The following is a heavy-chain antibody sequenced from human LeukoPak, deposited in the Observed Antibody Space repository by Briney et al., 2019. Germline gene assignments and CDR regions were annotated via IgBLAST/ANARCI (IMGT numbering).Heavy chain of an antibody. D-gene: IGHD3-16*01. J-gene: IGHJ4*02. Sequence: PGGSLRLSCAASGFTFSSYSMNWVRQAPGRGLEWVSYISTSGTNIYYADSVKGRFTISRDNAKNSLFLQMNSLRAEDTAVYYCARGHYGLDYWGQGSLVTVSS. CDR3: ARGHYGLDY. V-gene: IGHV3-48*04. CDR2: ISTSGTNI. CDR1: GFTFSSYS.